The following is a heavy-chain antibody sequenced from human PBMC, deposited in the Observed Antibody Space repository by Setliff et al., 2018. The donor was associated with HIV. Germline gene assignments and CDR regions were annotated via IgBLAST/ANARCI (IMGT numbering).Heavy chain of an antibody. Sequence: SETLSLTCTVSGYSISSGYYWGWIRQPPGKGLEWIGSIYHTGSIYYNPSLKSRGTISVDASKNQFSLRLSSVTAADTAVYYCARGFLRSRRRWFDPWGQGTLVTVSS. CDR2: IYHTGSI. V-gene: IGHV4-38-2*02. J-gene: IGHJ5*02. CDR3: ARGFLRSRRRWFDP. D-gene: IGHD4-17*01. CDR1: GYSISSGYY.